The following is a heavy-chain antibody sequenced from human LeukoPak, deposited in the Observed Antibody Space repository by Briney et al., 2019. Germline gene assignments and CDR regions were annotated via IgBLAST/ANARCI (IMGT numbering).Heavy chain of an antibody. CDR2: INAGNGNT. CDR1: GYTFTSYA. Sequence: ASVKVSCKASGYTFTSYAMHWVRQAPGQRLEWMGWINAGNGNTKYSQKFQGRVTITRDTSASTAYIELSSLRSEDTAVYYCASYGDYYYGMDVWGQGTTVTVSS. D-gene: IGHD4-17*01. CDR3: ASYGDYYYGMDV. V-gene: IGHV1-3*01. J-gene: IGHJ6*02.